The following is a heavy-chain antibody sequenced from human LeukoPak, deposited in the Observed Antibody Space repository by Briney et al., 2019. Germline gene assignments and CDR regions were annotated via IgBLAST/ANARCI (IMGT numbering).Heavy chain of an antibody. CDR2: IYYSGRT. CDR3: ARVRFLNYYYMDV. CDR1: VGSISSGSYC. J-gene: IGHJ6*03. V-gene: IGHV4-39*07. D-gene: IGHD3-3*01. Sequence: SESLSLTCTVSVGSISSGSYCWGWIRQPPGNGLEWMGSIYYSGRTYSNTSLKSRVTISVDTSKNQSSLKLSSVTAADTAVYYCARVRFLNYYYMDVWGKGTTVTVSS.